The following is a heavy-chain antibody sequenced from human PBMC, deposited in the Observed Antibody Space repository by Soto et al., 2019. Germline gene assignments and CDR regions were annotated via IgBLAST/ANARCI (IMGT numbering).Heavy chain of an antibody. CDR3: ARGGYSSSSEDNYYYGMDV. CDR2: ISSSSSYI. V-gene: IGHV3-21*01. CDR1: GFTFSSYS. D-gene: IGHD6-6*01. Sequence: GGSLRLSCAASGFTFSSYSMNWVRQAPGKGLEWVSSISSSSSYIYYADSVKGRFTISRDNAKNSLYLQMNSLRAEDPAVYYCARGGYSSSSEDNYYYGMDVWGQGTTVTVSS. J-gene: IGHJ6*02.